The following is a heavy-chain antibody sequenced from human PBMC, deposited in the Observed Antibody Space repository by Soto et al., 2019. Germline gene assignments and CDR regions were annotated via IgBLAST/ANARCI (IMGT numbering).Heavy chain of an antibody. D-gene: IGHD3-9*01. CDR1: GFIFSTYG. J-gene: IGHJ6*02. Sequence: GGSLRLSCAASGFIFSTYGMHWVRQAPGKGLEWVAFISNDGSNKYYADSVKGRFIISRDNAKNSLYLQMNSLRAEDTALYYCARDMIGDILPTYYKVYYYAMDVWGQGTTVTAP. CDR2: ISNDGSNK. V-gene: IGHV3-30*03. CDR3: ARDMIGDILPTYYKVYYYAMDV.